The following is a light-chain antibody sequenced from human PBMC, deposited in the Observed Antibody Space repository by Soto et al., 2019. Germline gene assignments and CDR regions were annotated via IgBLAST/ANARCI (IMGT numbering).Light chain of an antibody. Sequence: ILSPPPPVTLSLSPGQSATLSCRARQSISTYVAWYHVKPGQPPRLLIYDASSRATGVPARCSGSGAGTDFSLTSSSLEPEDVAVYYWQQYNSYWTFGQGTKVDIK. V-gene: IGKV3-11*01. CDR2: DAS. CDR1: QSISTY. J-gene: IGKJ1*01. CDR3: QQYNSYWT.